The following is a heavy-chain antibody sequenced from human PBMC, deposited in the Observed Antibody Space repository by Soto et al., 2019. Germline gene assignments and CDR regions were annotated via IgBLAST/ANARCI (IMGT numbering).Heavy chain of an antibody. CDR3: TRSIAAAGYAFDI. CDR2: IRSKANSYAT. D-gene: IGHD6-13*01. Sequence: KVSCAASGFSFSGSAMHWVRQASGKGLEWVGRIRSKANSYATAYAASVKGRFTISRDDSKNTAYLQMSSLKTEDTAVYYCTRSIAAAGYAFDIWGQGIMVTVSS. CDR1: GFSFSGSA. V-gene: IGHV3-73*01. J-gene: IGHJ3*02.